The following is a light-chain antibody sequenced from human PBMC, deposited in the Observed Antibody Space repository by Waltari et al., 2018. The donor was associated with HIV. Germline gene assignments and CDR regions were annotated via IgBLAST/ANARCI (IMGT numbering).Light chain of an antibody. Sequence: DIQLTQSRSSLYASVGDSVPITCRASQSISSYLNWYQQKPGKAPKLLIYAASSLQSGVPSRFSGSGSGTDFTLTISSLQPEDFATYYCQQSYSTLWTFGQGTKVEIK. V-gene: IGKV1-39*01. CDR1: QSISSY. CDR3: QQSYSTLWT. J-gene: IGKJ1*01. CDR2: AAS.